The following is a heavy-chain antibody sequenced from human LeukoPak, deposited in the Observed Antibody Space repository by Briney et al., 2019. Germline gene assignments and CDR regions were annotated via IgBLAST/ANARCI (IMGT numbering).Heavy chain of an antibody. Sequence: PSETLSLTCAVYGGSFSGYYWSWIRQPPGPGLEWIGEINHSGSTNYNASLKSRVTISVDTSKNQFSLKLSSVTAADTAVYYCAREEDCSGGICYLGNAFDIWGQGTMVTVSS. V-gene: IGHV4-34*01. CDR3: AREEDCSGGICYLGNAFDI. CDR2: INHSGST. J-gene: IGHJ3*02. D-gene: IGHD2-15*01. CDR1: GGSFSGYY.